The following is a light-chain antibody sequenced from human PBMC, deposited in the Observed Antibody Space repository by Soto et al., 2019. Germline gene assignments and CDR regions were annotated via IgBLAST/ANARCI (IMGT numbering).Light chain of an antibody. J-gene: IGLJ1*01. V-gene: IGLV2-14*01. CDR3: SSYTSSTAYV. CDR2: EVS. Sequence: QSALTQPASVSGSPGQSITISSTGPSSDVGGYNYVSWYQLHPGKAPKLMVYEVSNRPSGVSNRFSGSKSGNTASLTISGLQAEDEADYYCSSYTSSTAYVFGTGTKVTVL. CDR1: SSDVGGYNY.